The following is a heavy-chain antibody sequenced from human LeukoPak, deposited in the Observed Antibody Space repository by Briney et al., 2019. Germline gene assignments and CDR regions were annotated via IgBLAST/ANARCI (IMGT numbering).Heavy chain of an antibody. D-gene: IGHD3-3*01. CDR3: AREGSATYYDFWSGPYYYYYYMDV. J-gene: IGHJ6*03. CDR1: GFTFSNYA. V-gene: IGHV3-20*04. Sequence: GRSLRLSCAASGFTFSNYAMHWVRQAPGKGLEWVSGINWNGGSTGYADSVKGRFTISRDNAKNSLYLQMNGLRAEDTALYYCAREGSATYYDFWSGPYYYYYYMDVWGKGTTVTVSS. CDR2: INWNGGST.